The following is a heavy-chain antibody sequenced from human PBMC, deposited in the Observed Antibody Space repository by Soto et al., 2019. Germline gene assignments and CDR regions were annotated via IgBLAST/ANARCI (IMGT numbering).Heavy chain of an antibody. CDR1: GFTFSXXX. V-gene: IGHV3-30*18. Sequence: QVQLVESGXXXVQPGRSLRLSCAASGFTFSXXXMNWVRQAPGKXXXXXXLFSYDEITKYYADSVKGRFTISRDNSKNTMYLQMNSLRPEDTAVYYCAKPLGLLRRAMAQGSDYWGQGTLVTVSS. CDR3: AKPLGLLRRAMAQGSDY. D-gene: IGHD5-18*01. CDR2: FSYDEITK. J-gene: IGHJ4*02.